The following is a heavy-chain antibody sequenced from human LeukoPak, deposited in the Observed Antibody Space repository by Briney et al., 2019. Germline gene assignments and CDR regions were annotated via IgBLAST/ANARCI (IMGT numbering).Heavy chain of an antibody. CDR3: ARVGDHFHWYLDL. J-gene: IGHJ2*01. V-gene: IGHV3-53*01. Sequence: PGGPLRLSCAASGFSVSLNYMNWVRQAPGKGLEWVSILYSGSDTYYADSVKGRFTISRDSSKNMLFLHMNSLRAEDTAVYYCARVGDHFHWYLDLWGRGTLVTVSS. CDR2: LYSGSDT. CDR1: GFSVSLNY. D-gene: IGHD3-3*02.